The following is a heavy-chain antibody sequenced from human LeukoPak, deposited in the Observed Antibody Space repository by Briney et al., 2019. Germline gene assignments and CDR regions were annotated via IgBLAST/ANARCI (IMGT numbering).Heavy chain of an antibody. D-gene: IGHD2-8*01. J-gene: IGHJ3*02. CDR1: GGSFSGYY. V-gene: IGHV4-34*01. Sequence: SETLSLTCGAYGGSFSGYYWSWIRQPPGKGLEWIGEINHSGSTNYNPSLKSRVSISVDRSKNQFSLKLSSVTAADTAVYYCARENGGLGDAFDIWGQGTMVTVSS. CDR2: INHSGST. CDR3: ARENGGLGDAFDI.